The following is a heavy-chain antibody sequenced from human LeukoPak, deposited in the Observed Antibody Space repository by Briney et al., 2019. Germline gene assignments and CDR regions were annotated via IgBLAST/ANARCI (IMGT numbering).Heavy chain of an antibody. V-gene: IGHV4-61*01. Sequence: PSETLSLTCTVSGGSVSSGSYYWSCIRQPPGKGLEWIGYIYYSGSTNYNPSLKSRVTISVDTSKNQFSLKLSSVTAADTAVFYCARVASGYDVFDIWGQGTMVTVSS. D-gene: IGHD3-3*01. CDR3: ARVASGYDVFDI. CDR2: IYYSGST. J-gene: IGHJ3*02. CDR1: GGSVSSGSYY.